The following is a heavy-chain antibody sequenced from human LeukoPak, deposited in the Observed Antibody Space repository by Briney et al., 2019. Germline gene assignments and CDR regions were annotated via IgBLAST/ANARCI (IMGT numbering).Heavy chain of an antibody. Sequence: PGGSLRLSCAASGFTFSGSAMHWVRQASGKGLEWVGRIRSNANSYATAYAASVKGRFTISRDDSKNTAYLQMNSLKTEDTAVYYCTLREYNWNYVEDYWGQGTLVTVSS. CDR3: TLREYNWNYVEDY. D-gene: IGHD1-7*01. CDR1: GFTFSGSA. J-gene: IGHJ4*02. CDR2: IRSNANSYAT. V-gene: IGHV3-73*01.